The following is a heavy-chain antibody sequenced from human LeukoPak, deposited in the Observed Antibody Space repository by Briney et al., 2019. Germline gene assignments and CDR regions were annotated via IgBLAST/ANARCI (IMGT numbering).Heavy chain of an antibody. V-gene: IGHV3-30*03. Sequence: GGSLRLSCAASGFTFSSYGMHWVRQAPGKGLEWVAVISYDGSNEYYADSVKGRFTISRDNSKNTLYLQMSSLRAEDTAVYYCARDVAFDTWGQGTMVTVSS. CDR2: ISYDGSNE. CDR1: GFTFSSYG. CDR3: ARDVAFDT. J-gene: IGHJ3*02.